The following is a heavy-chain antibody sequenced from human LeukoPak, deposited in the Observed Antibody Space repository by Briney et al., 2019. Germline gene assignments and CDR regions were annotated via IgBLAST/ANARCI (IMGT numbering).Heavy chain of an antibody. V-gene: IGHV3-23*01. CDR2: VRSSSSDP. CDR3: AKAEYSSVWFFDF. D-gene: IGHD6-19*01. J-gene: IGHJ4*02. CDR1: GFTFSSFA. Sequence: GGSLRLSCTGSGFTFSSFAMSWVRQAPGKGLEWVSGVRSSSSDPYYADSVKGRFTLSRDNSKNTLFLQLNSLRAEDTAVYYCAKAEYSSVWFFDFWGQGTLVTVSS.